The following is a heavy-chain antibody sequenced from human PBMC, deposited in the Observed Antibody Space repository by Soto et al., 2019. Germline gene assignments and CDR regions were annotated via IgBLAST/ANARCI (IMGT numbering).Heavy chain of an antibody. CDR1: GFTFSSYG. J-gene: IGHJ4*02. V-gene: IGHV3-33*01. D-gene: IGHD6-13*01. CDR3: ASSGIAAAGCLDY. CDR2: IWYDGSNK. Sequence: QVQLVESGGGVVQPGRSLRLSCAASGFTFSSYGMHWVRQAPGKGLEWVAVIWYDGSNKYYADSVKGRFTISRDNSTNTLYLQMNSLRAEDTAVYYCASSGIAAAGCLDYWGQGTLVTVSS.